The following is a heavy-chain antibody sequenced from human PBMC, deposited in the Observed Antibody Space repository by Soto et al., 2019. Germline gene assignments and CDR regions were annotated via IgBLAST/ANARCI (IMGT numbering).Heavy chain of an antibody. D-gene: IGHD5-12*01. J-gene: IGHJ5*01. V-gene: IGHV1-2*04. CDR3: ARMGHSGYLYLFDS. CDR2: INPNSGGT. CDR1: GYTFTGYY. Sequence: ASVKVSCKASGYTFTGYYMHWVRQAPGQGLEWMGWINPNSGGTNYAQKFQGWVTMTRDTSISTAYMELSRLRSDDTAVYYCARMGHSGYLYLFDSWGKGTLVTVSS.